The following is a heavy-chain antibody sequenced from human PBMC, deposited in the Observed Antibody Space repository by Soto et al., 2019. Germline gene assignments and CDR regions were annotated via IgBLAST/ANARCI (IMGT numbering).Heavy chain of an antibody. CDR1: GGTFSSYA. J-gene: IGHJ4*02. CDR2: IIPIFGTA. V-gene: IGHV1-69*13. D-gene: IGHD3-9*01. CDR3: ARPGYYDILTGYYPFDY. Sequence: SVKVSCKASGGTFSSYAISWVRQAPGQGLEWMGGIIPIFGTANYAQKFQGRVTITADESTSTAYTELSSLRSEDTAVYYCARPGYYDILTGYYPFDYWGQGTLVTVS.